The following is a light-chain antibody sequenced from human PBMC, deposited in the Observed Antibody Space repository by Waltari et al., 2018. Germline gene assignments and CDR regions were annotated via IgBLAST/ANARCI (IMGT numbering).Light chain of an antibody. Sequence: QSVLTQPPSVSAAPGQKVTISCSGNTSNVGNVYVSWYQTFPDSAPKLLIYDKIQPPSGIPDRVSGSRFGTSATLDISGVQPGDEADYFCAAWDLRLSCVLFGGGTKLTIL. J-gene: IGLJ3*02. CDR3: AAWDLRLSCVL. V-gene: IGLV1-51*01. CDR1: TSNVGNVY. CDR2: DKI.